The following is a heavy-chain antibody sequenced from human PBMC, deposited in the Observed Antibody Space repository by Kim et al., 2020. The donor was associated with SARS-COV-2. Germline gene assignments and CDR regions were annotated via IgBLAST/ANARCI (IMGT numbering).Heavy chain of an antibody. D-gene: IGHD6-13*01. V-gene: IGHV4-31*03. CDR3: AREINIAADTDAFDI. J-gene: IGHJ3*02. CDR1: GGSVSTSNFY. CDR2: IYNTGIT. Sequence: SETLSLTCTVSGGSVSTSNFYWSWVRQPPGKGLEWIGYIYNTGITYYNPSLESRVTISLDTSKNQFSLNLKSVTAADTAVYYCAREINIAADTDAFDIWG.